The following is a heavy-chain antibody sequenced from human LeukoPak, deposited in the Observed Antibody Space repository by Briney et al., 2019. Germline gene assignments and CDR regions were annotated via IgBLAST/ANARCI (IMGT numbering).Heavy chain of an antibody. Sequence: PGGSLRLSCAASGFTFSSYAMSWVRQAPGKGLEWVSAISGSGGSTYYTDSVKGRFTISRDNSKNTLYLLMNSLRAEDTAVYYCARGCTNGVCYTVVFGYWGQGTLVTVSS. CDR2: ISGSGGST. CDR3: ARGCTNGVCYTVVFGY. CDR1: GFTFSSYA. D-gene: IGHD2-8*01. J-gene: IGHJ4*02. V-gene: IGHV3-23*01.